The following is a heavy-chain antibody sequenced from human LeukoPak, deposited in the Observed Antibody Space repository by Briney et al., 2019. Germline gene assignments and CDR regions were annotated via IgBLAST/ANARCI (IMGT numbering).Heavy chain of an antibody. CDR3: ARGDGDYYYYYYYMDV. Sequence: SETLSLTCTVSGGSIINYYWSWIRQPAGKGLEWIGRIYTSGSTNYNPSLKSRVTMSVDTSKNQFSLKLSSVTAADTAVYYCARGDGDYYYYYYYMDVWGKGTTVTVSS. V-gene: IGHV4-4*07. D-gene: IGHD4-17*01. CDR2: IYTSGST. J-gene: IGHJ6*03. CDR1: GGSIINYY.